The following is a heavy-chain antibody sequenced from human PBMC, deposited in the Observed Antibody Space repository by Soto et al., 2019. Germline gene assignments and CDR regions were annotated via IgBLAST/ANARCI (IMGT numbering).Heavy chain of an antibody. Sequence: QVQLQQWGAGLLKPSETLSLTCAVYGGSFSGYYWSWIRQPPGKGLEWIGEINHSGSTNYNPSLKSRVTISVDTSKNQFSLKLSSVTAAVTAVYYCARVADYGDYYFDYWGQGTLVTVSS. CDR1: GGSFSGYY. V-gene: IGHV4-34*01. D-gene: IGHD4-17*01. J-gene: IGHJ4*02. CDR3: ARVADYGDYYFDY. CDR2: INHSGST.